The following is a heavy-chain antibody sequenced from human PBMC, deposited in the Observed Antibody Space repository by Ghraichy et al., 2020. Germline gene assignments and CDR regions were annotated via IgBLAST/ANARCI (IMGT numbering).Heavy chain of an antibody. D-gene: IGHD4-11*01. V-gene: IGHV1-69*13. CDR2: IIPIFGTA. J-gene: IGHJ6*02. CDR1: GGTFSSYA. Sequence: SVKVSCKASGGTFSSYAISWVRQAPGQGLEWMGGIIPIFGTANYAQKFQGRVTITADESTSTAYMELSSLRSEDTAVYYCARDVARVLTTVTTRRSYYYGMDVWGQGTTVTVSS. CDR3: ARDVARVLTTVTTRRSYYYGMDV.